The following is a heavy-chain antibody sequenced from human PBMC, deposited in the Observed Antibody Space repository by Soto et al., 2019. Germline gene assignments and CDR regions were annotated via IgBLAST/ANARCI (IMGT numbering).Heavy chain of an antibody. Sequence: EVQLLESGGGLVQPGGSLRLSCAASGFTFSSYAMSWVRQAPGKGLEWVSGISGSGGGTYYADSVKGRFTISRDNSKSTLYLQMNSLRAEDTAIHYCAKGDGGGSFLKFDHWSQGTLVTVSS. CDR1: GFTFSSYA. V-gene: IGHV3-23*01. J-gene: IGHJ4*02. CDR2: ISGSGGGT. D-gene: IGHD2-15*01. CDR3: AKGDGGGSFLKFDH.